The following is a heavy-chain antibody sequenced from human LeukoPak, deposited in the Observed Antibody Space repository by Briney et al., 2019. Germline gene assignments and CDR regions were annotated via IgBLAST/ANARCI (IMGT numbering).Heavy chain of an antibody. CDR2: IKQDGSEK. CDR3: ARYYYGSGSSPFDY. CDR1: GFTFSSYG. V-gene: IGHV3-7*04. J-gene: IGHJ4*02. D-gene: IGHD3-10*01. Sequence: GRSLRLSCAASGFTFSSYGMHWVRQAPGKGLEWVANIKQDGSEKYYVDSVKGRFTISRDNAKNSLYLQMNSLRAEDTAVYYCARYYYGSGSSPFDYWGQGTLVTVSS.